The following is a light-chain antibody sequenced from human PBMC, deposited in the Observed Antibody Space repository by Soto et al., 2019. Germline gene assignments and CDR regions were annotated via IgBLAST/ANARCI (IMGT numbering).Light chain of an antibody. V-gene: IGLV6-57*02. CDR2: EDN. J-gene: IGLJ2*01. CDR1: SGSIASNY. CDR3: QSYDSSTVV. Sequence: NFMLTQPHSVSESPGKTVTISCTGSSGSIASNYVQWYQQRPGSAPTTVIYEDNQRPSGVPDRFSGSIDSSSNSASLTISGLKTEDEADYYCQSYDSSTVVCGGGTKVTVL.